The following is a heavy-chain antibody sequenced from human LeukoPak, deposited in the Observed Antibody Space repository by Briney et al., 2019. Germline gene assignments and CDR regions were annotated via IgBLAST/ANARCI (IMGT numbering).Heavy chain of an antibody. CDR1: GGTFSNYA. CDR3: ARGSCSSTSCYGSLGY. D-gene: IGHD2-2*01. J-gene: IGHJ4*02. Sequence: ASVKVSCKASGGTFSNYAVSWVRQAPGQGLEWMGRIIPIFGTTDYAQKFQGRVTITTDEFTSTVYMELSSLRSEDTAVYYCARGSCSSTSCYGSLGYWGQGTLVTVSS. CDR2: IIPIFGTT. V-gene: IGHV1-69*05.